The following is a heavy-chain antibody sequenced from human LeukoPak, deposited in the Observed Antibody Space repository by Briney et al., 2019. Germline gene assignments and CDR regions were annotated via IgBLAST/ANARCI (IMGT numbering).Heavy chain of an antibody. V-gene: IGHV1-8*01. CDR1: GYTFTSYD. Sequence: ASVKVSFKASGYTFTSYDINWVRQATGQGLEGMGWMNPNSGNTGYAQKFQGRVTMTRNTSISTAYMELSSLRSEDTAVYYCARGGLGVYDKLNFDLWGRGTLVTVSS. CDR3: ARGGLGVYDKLNFDL. CDR2: MNPNSGNT. J-gene: IGHJ2*01. D-gene: IGHD3-22*01.